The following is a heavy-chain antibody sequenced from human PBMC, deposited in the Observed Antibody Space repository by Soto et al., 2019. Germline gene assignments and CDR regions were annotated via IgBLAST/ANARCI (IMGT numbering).Heavy chain of an antibody. V-gene: IGHV1-69*13. D-gene: IGHD6-13*01. J-gene: IGHJ4*02. CDR2: ITPIFGTA. Sequence: SVTVSCKASGGTFSSYAISWVRQAPGQGLEWMGGITPIFGTANYAQKFQGRVTITADESTSTAYMELSSLRSEDTAVYYCARLPIAAAGTPWVEPKDGGPYYFDYWGQGTLVTVSS. CDR1: GGTFSSYA. CDR3: ARLPIAAAGTPWVEPKDGGPYYFDY.